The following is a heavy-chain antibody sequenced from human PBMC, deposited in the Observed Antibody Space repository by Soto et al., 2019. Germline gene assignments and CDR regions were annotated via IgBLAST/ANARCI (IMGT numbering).Heavy chain of an antibody. J-gene: IGHJ4*02. CDR1: GGTFSSYT. CDR3: ARGLVGSTKGFDY. V-gene: IGHV1-69*02. D-gene: IGHD1-26*01. Sequence: QVQLVQSGAEVKKPGSSVKVSCKACGGTFSSYTISWVRQAPGQGLEWMGRIIPILGIANYAQKFQGRVTITADKSTSTAYMELSSLRSDDTAVYYCARGLVGSTKGFDYWGQGTLVTVSS. CDR2: IIPILGIA.